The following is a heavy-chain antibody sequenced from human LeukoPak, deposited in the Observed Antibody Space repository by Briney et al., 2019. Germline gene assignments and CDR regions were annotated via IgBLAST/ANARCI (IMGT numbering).Heavy chain of an antibody. Sequence: PGGSLRLSCTASGFTFGDYAMSWVRQAPGKGLEWVGFIRSKAYGGTTEYAASVKGRFTISRDDSKSIAYLQMNSLKTEDTAVYYCTRDPVLRFLEWLPDYWGQGTLVTVSS. CDR3: TRDPVLRFLEWLPDY. D-gene: IGHD3-3*01. J-gene: IGHJ4*02. CDR2: IRSKAYGGTT. V-gene: IGHV3-49*04. CDR1: GFTFGDYA.